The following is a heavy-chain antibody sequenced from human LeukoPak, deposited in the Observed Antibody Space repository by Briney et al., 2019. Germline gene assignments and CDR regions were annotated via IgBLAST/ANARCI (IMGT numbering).Heavy chain of an antibody. CDR2: IFYSGRT. Sequence: PSETLSLTCTVSGGSISSYYWNWIRQPPGKGLEWIGYIFYSGRTNYNPSLKSRVTISVDTSKNWFSLRLTSVTAADTAVYYCARDPERGVLRYFDWLSDDRGYFDYWGQGTLVTVSS. D-gene: IGHD3-9*01. J-gene: IGHJ4*02. CDR3: ARDPERGVLRYFDWLSDDRGYFDY. CDR1: GGSISSYY. V-gene: IGHV4-59*01.